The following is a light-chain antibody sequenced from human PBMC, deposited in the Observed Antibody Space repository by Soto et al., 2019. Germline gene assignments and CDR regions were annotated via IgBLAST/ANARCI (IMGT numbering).Light chain of an antibody. CDR2: EVS. CDR1: SSDVGSYNL. CDR3: CSYAGSSTL. J-gene: IGLJ2*01. Sequence: QSALTQPASVSGSPGQSITISCTGTSSDVGSYNLVSWYQQHPGKAPKLMIYEVSKRPSGVSNRFSGSKSGNTASLTISGLQAEDEADYYCCSYAGSSTLFGGGTKSPS. V-gene: IGLV2-23*02.